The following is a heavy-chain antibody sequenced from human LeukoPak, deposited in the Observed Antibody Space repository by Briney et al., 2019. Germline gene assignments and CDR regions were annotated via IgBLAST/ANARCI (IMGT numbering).Heavy chain of an antibody. CDR3: ATMGAKTFDH. CDR1: GYRFTGYY. D-gene: IGHD1-26*01. CDR2: IEPYTGST. J-gene: IGHJ4*02. Sequence: ASVKVSCKASGYRFTGYYIHWARQAPGQGLEWMGWIEPYTGSTSYAQKFQGRVTMTRDTSISTAYMDVTTLRSDDTAVYYCATMGAKTFDHWGQGTLVAVSS. V-gene: IGHV1-2*02.